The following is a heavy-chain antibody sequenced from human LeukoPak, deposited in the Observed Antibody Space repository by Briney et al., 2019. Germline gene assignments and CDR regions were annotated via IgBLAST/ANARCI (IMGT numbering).Heavy chain of an antibody. CDR2: INHSGSS. Sequence: SETLSLTCAVYGGSFSGYYWSWIRQPPGKGLEWIGEINHSGSSNYNPSLKSRVTISVDTSKNQFSLKLSSVTAADTAVYYCARGGPRYYYDSSGYYYADYYFDYWGQGTLVTVSS. V-gene: IGHV4-34*01. J-gene: IGHJ4*02. CDR3: ARGGPRYYYDSSGYYYADYYFDY. CDR1: GGSFSGYY. D-gene: IGHD3-22*01.